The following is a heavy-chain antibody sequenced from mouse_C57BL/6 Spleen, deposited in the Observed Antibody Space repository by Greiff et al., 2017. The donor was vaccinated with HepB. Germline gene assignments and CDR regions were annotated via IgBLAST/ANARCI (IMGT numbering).Heavy chain of an antibody. J-gene: IGHJ2*01. V-gene: IGHV5-9*01. Sequence: DVKLQESGGGLVKPGGSLKLSCAASGFTFSSYTMSWVRQTPEKRLEWVATISGGGGNTYYPDSVKGRFTISRDNAKNTLYLQMSSLRSEDTALYYCARHGGTGPYFDYWGQGTTLTVSS. CDR3: ARHGGTGPYFDY. D-gene: IGHD4-1*01. CDR2: ISGGGGNT. CDR1: GFTFSSYT.